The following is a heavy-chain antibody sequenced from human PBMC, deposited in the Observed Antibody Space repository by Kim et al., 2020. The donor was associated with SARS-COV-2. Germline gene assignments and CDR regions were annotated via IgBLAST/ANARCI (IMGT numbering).Heavy chain of an antibody. D-gene: IGHD4-17*01. J-gene: IGHJ4*02. Sequence: GGSLRLSCAASGFTFNNYALSWVRRAPGMGLEWVSGIGPGGDTHYVDSVKGRFTISRDNSRNTLSLQMNSLRVEDTAVYYCAKYTVTTPPDYGGQGALGT. V-gene: IGHV3-23*01. CDR2: IGPGGDT. CDR3: AKYTVTTPPDY. CDR1: GFTFNNYA.